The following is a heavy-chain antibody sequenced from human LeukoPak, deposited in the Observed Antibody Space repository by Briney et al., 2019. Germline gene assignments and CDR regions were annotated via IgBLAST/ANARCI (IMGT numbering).Heavy chain of an antibody. J-gene: IGHJ6*03. CDR1: GFTFSSYW. CDR2: ISGSGDST. V-gene: IGHV3-23*01. Sequence: PGGSLRLSCAASGFTFSSYWMNWVRQVPGKGLEWVSAISGSGDSTYYADSVKGRFTVSRDNSKNTLYLQMNSLRAEDTAVYYCASSGKVFGVVHPYYYMDVWGKGTTVTVSS. D-gene: IGHD3-3*01. CDR3: ASSGKVFGVVHPYYYMDV.